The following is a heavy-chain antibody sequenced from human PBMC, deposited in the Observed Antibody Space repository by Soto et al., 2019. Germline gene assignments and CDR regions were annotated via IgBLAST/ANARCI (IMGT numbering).Heavy chain of an antibody. D-gene: IGHD2-15*01. Sequence: GSLRLSGAASEFITASYAMNGVRQAPGKGLEWVSSISGSGGGTSYADSVKGRFTIYRDNSKNTLSLEMSSLRVEDTGVYYCARDQRGFNRPADYCGQGALVTVSS. V-gene: IGHV3-23*01. CDR1: EFITASYA. CDR3: ARDQRGFNRPADY. J-gene: IGHJ4*02. CDR2: ISGSGGGT.